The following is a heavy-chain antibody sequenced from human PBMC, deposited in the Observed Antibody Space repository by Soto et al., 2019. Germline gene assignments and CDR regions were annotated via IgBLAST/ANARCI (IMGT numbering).Heavy chain of an antibody. D-gene: IGHD5-12*01. CDR3: AREGVATRCYMDV. V-gene: IGHV4-34*01. CDR2: INHSGST. J-gene: IGHJ6*03. Sequence: SETLSLTCAVYGGSFSGYYWSWIRQPPGKGLEWIGEINHSGSTNYNPSLKSRVTISVDTSKNQFSLKLSSVTAADTAVYYCAREGVATRCYMDVWGKGNTVPVSS. CDR1: GGSFSGYY.